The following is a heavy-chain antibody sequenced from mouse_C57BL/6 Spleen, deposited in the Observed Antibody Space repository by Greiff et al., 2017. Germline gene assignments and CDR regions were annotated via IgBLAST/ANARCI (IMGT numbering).Heavy chain of an antibody. D-gene: IGHD1-1*02. CDR2: IYPSDSET. CDR1: GYTFTSYW. J-gene: IGHJ4*01. V-gene: IGHV1-61*01. Sequence: VQLQQPGAELVRPGSSVKLSCKASGYTFTSYWMDWVKQRPGQGLEWIGNIYPSDSETHYNQKFKDKATLTVDKSSSTAYMQLSSLASEDSAVYYSARGVDPPDAMDYWRQGTSVTVSS. CDR3: ARGVDPPDAMDY.